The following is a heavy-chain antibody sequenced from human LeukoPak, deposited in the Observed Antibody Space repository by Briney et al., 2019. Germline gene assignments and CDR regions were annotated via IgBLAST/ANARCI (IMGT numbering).Heavy chain of an antibody. D-gene: IGHD6-13*01. CDR3: ASDSSSWSGN. CDR2: IIPILGIA. Sequence: SVKVSCKASGGTFSSYAIIWVRQAPGQGLEWMGRIIPILGIANYAQKFQGRVTITADKSTSTAYMELSSLRSEDTAVYYCASDSSSWSGNWGQGTLVTVSS. J-gene: IGHJ4*02. V-gene: IGHV1-69*04. CDR1: GGTFSSYA.